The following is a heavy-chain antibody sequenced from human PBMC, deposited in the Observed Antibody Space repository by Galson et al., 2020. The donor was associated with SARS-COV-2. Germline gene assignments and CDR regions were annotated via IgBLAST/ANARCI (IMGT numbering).Heavy chain of an antibody. V-gene: IGHV3-30-3*01. D-gene: IGHD3-22*01. J-gene: IGHJ4*02. Sequence: TGGSLRPSCAASGFTFSSYAMHWVRQAPGKGLEWVAVISYDGSNNYYADSVTGRFTISRDNSKNTLYLQMNSLRAEDTAVYYCAPDYYDSSGYYDGWGYWGQGTLVTVSS. CDR1: GFTFSSYA. CDR2: ISYDGSNN. CDR3: APDYYDSSGYYDGWGY.